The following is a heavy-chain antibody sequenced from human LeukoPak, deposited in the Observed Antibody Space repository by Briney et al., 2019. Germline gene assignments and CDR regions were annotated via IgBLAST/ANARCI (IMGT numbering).Heavy chain of an antibody. CDR1: GGSISSGGYY. Sequence: PSETLSLTCTVSGGSISSGGYYWSWIRQHPGTGLEWIGYIYYSGSTYYNPSLKSRVTISVDTSKNQFSLKLSSVTAADTAVYHCARGPATKYYYYGMDVWGKGTTVTVSS. D-gene: IGHD5-12*01. J-gene: IGHJ6*04. CDR3: ARGPATKYYYYGMDV. V-gene: IGHV4-31*03. CDR2: IYYSGST.